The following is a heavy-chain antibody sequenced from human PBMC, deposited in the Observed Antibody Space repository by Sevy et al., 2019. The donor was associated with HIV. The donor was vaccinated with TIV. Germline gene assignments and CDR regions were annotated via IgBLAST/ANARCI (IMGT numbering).Heavy chain of an antibody. CDR1: GFTFSTYG. Sequence: GGSLRLSCAASGFTFSTYGMHWVRQAPGKGLEWVAVIWYDGSNKYYADSVKGRFTISRDNSKNPLYLQMNSLRAEDTAVYYCARDGDTAVGYYFDYWGQGTLVTVSS. CDR2: IWYDGSNK. J-gene: IGHJ4*02. D-gene: IGHD5-18*01. CDR3: ARDGDTAVGYYFDY. V-gene: IGHV3-33*01.